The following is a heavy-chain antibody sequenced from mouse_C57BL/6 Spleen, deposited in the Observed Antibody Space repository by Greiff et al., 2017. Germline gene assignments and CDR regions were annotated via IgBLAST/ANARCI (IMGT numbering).Heavy chain of an antibody. CDR1: GFSLTSYG. D-gene: IGHD2-3*01. Sequence: VQLVESGPGLVQPSQSLSITCTVSGFSLTSYGVHWVRQSPGKGLEWLGVIWRGGSTDYNAAFMSRLSITKDNSKSQVFFKMNSLQADDTAIYYCAKEGVYDGYLFYAMDYWGQGTSVTVSS. CDR3: AKEGVYDGYLFYAMDY. CDR2: IWRGGST. V-gene: IGHV2-5*01. J-gene: IGHJ4*01.